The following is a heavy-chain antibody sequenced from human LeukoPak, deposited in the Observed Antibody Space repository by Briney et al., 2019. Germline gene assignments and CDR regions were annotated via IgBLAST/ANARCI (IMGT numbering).Heavy chain of an antibody. V-gene: IGHV3-30*03. D-gene: IGHD6-19*01. CDR1: GFTFSSYG. CDR3: ARERSSGWYEEDY. J-gene: IGHJ4*02. Sequence: GGSLRLSCAASGFTFSSYGMHWVRQAPGKGLEWVAAISYDGSNKYYADSVKGRFTISRDNSKNTLYLQMNSLRAEDTAVYYCARERSSGWYEEDYWGQGTLVTASS. CDR2: ISYDGSNK.